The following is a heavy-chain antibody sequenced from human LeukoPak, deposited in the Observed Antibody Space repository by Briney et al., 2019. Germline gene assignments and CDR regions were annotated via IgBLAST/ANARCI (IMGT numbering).Heavy chain of an antibody. CDR2: MNPNSGNT. Sequence: ASVKVSCTASGYTFTISDINWVRQATGQGLEWMGWMNPNSGNTGYAQKFQGRVTMTRNTSISTAYMELSSLRSEDTAVYYCARGSSSWYDFWFDPWGQGTLVTVSS. CDR3: ARGSSSWYDFWFDP. J-gene: IGHJ5*02. D-gene: IGHD6-13*01. V-gene: IGHV1-8*01. CDR1: GYTFTISD.